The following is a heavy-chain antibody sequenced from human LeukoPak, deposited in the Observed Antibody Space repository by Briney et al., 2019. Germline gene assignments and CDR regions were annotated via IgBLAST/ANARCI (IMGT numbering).Heavy chain of an antibody. CDR1: VYTFTGYD. D-gene: IGHD1-26*01. CDR2: MNPNTGDT. CDR3: TRGSLSGSSRDY. V-gene: IGHV1-8*01. Sequence: SVSVSCKASVYTFTGYDINWVRQATGQGLEGMGWMNPNTGDTGYAQKFQGRVTMTRNSSIDTAYMELSGLRSEDTALYDCTRGSLSGSSRDYWGQGTLLTVSS. J-gene: IGHJ4*02.